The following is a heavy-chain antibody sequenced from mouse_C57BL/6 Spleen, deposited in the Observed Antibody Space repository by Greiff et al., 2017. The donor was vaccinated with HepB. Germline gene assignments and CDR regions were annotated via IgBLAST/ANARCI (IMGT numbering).Heavy chain of an antibody. V-gene: IGHV1-50*01. J-gene: IGHJ3*01. D-gene: IGHD3-2*02. CDR2: IDPSDSYT. CDR1: GYTFTSYW. Sequence: QVQLQQPGAELVKPGASVKLSCKASGYTFTSYWMQWVKQRPGQGLEWIGEIDPSDSYTNYNQKFKGKATLTVDTSSSTAYMQLSSLTSEDSAVYYCARGQLRLGWFAYWGQGTLVTVSA. CDR3: ARGQLRLGWFAY.